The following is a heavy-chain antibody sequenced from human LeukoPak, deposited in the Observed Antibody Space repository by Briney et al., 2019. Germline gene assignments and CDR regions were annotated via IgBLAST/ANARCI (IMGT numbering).Heavy chain of an antibody. D-gene: IGHD5-12*01. Sequence: GGSLRLSCAASGFTFSSYDMHWVRQAPGKGLEWVAFIRYDGSNKYYADFVKGRFTISRDNSKNTLYLQLNSLKGEDTAVYYCSKGDDNGYQSRYYFDYWGQGTLVTVSS. J-gene: IGHJ4*02. CDR3: SKGDDNGYQSRYYFDY. V-gene: IGHV3-30*02. CDR2: IRYDGSNK. CDR1: GFTFSSYD.